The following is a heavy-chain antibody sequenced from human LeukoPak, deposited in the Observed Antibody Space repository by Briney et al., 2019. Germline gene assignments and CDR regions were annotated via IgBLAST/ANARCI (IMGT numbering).Heavy chain of an antibody. CDR3: ARPGHDTTNSYGMDV. J-gene: IGHJ6*02. Sequence: GGSLRLSCAASGFTFSSYSMNWVRQAPGKGLEWVSSISSSSSPIFYADSLKGRFTISRDNAKDSLYLQTNSLRAEDTAVYYCARPGHDTTNSYGMDVWGQGTTVTVSS. CDR2: ISSSSSPI. D-gene: IGHD1-26*01. V-gene: IGHV3-21*01. CDR1: GFTFSSYS.